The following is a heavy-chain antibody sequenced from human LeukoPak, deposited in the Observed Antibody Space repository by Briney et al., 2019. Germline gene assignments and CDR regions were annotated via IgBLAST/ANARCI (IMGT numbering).Heavy chain of an antibody. D-gene: IGHD3-16*01. CDR1: GGPVSRYY. J-gene: IGHJ3*02. V-gene: IGHV4-59*08. CDR2: IYDSGIT. Sequence: PSETLSLTCTVSGGPVSRYYWSWIRQPPGKALEYIGYIYDSGITNYNPALKSRGSMSINTSMRQFSLKLRSVTATDTAVYYCARGDLNPFDAFAIWGQGKMVTVSP. CDR3: ARGDLNPFDAFAI.